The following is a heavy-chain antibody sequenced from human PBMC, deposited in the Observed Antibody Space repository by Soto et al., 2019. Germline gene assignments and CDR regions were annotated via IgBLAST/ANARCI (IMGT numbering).Heavy chain of an antibody. Sequence: SETLSLTCTVSGGAVSSGTYYWSWIRQPPGKGLEWIGHIYFTGSTNYNPSLKSRVTMSLDTSRNQFSLKLSSVTAADTAVYYCTRGPPRVQWFDPWGLGTLVTV. CDR3: TRGPPRVQWFDP. CDR1: GGAVSSGTYY. CDR2: IYFTGST. V-gene: IGHV4-61*01. J-gene: IGHJ5*02.